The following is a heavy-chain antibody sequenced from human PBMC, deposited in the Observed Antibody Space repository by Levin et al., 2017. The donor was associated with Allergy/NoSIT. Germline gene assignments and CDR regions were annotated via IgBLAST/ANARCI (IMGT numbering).Heavy chain of an antibody. J-gene: IGHJ4*02. CDR2: IWYDGSNK. CDR1: GFTFSSYG. CDR3: ARCGGDCYYQSPFDY. V-gene: IGHV3-33*01. D-gene: IGHD2-21*02. Sequence: QPGGSLRLSCAASGFTFSSYGMHWVRQAPGKGLEWVAVIWYDGSNKYYADSVKGRFTIPRDNSKNTLYLQMNSLRAEDTAVYYCARCGGDCYYQSPFDYWGQGTLVTVSS.